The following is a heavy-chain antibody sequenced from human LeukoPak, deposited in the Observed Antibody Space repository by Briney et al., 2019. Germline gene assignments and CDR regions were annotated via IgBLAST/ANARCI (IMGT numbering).Heavy chain of an antibody. CDR1: GFTFSSYG. CDR2: ISYDGSNK. V-gene: IGHV3-30*18. CDR3: AKDQARTTPSAFGY. D-gene: IGHD4-17*01. Sequence: GGSLRLSCAASGFTFSSYGMHWVRQAPGKGLEWVAVISYDGSNKYYADSVKGRFTISRDNSKNTLYLQMNSLRAEDTAVYYCAKDQARTTPSAFGYWGQGTLVTVSS. J-gene: IGHJ4*02.